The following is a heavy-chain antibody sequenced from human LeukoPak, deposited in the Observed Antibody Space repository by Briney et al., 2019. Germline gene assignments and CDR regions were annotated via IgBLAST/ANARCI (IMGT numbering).Heavy chain of an antibody. D-gene: IGHD3-10*01. J-gene: IGHJ4*02. CDR1: GFTFDDYA. V-gene: IGHV3-9*01. CDR3: VRERFHGSGAPKFDF. CDR2: ISWNSGSI. Sequence: GGSLRLSCAASGFTFDDYAMHWVRQAPGEGLEWVSGISWNSGSIGYADSVKGRFTISRDNAMNSLYLQMNSLRVEDTAVYYCVRERFHGSGAPKFDFWGQGTLLTVSS.